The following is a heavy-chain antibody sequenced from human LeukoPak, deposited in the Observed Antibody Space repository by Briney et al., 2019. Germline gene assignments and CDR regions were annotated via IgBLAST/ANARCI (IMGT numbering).Heavy chain of an antibody. D-gene: IGHD2-2*01. Sequence: RPGGSLRLSRAASGFTFSSYAMSWVRQAPGKGLEWVSAISGSGGSTYYADSVKGRFTISRDNSKNTLYLQMNSLRAEDTAVYYCAKDHCSSTSCPLDYWGQGTLVTVSS. J-gene: IGHJ4*02. V-gene: IGHV3-23*01. CDR2: ISGSGGST. CDR1: GFTFSSYA. CDR3: AKDHCSSTSCPLDY.